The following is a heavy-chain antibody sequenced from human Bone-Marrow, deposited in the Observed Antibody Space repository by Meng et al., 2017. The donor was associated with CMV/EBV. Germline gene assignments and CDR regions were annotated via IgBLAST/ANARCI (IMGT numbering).Heavy chain of an antibody. CDR3: AREVAGYDFWSDRYRGGNWLDP. J-gene: IGHJ5*02. CDR1: RYAFTDNH. Sequence: ASVKVSCKASRYAFTDNHIHWVRQAPGHGLEWMGWVSPYNGHTNYAQMLQGRVTMTTDTSTSTAYMELRSLRSDDTAVYYCAREVAGYDFWSDRYRGGNWLDPWGQGTLVTVSS. D-gene: IGHD3-3*01. CDR2: VSPYNGHT. V-gene: IGHV1-18*04.